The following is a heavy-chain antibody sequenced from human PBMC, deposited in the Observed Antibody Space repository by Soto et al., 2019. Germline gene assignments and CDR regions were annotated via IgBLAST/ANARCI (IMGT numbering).Heavy chain of an antibody. CDR3: AFGNLSYYFDF. Sequence: GGSLRLSCAASGFTFSGSGMHWVRQAPGKGLEWVAIIWYDGSGKYYADSVKGRFTISRDNSKNTLYLQMNSLRAEDTAVYHCAFGNLSYYFDFWGQGTPVTVSS. J-gene: IGHJ4*02. V-gene: IGHV3-33*01. CDR2: IWYDGSGK. CDR1: GFTFSGSG. D-gene: IGHD3-16*01.